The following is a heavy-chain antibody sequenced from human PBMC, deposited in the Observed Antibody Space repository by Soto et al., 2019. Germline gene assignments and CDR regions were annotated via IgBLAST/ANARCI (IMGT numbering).Heavy chain of an antibody. CDR2: TSYDGSNK. CDR1: GFTFSLYG. D-gene: IGHD5-12*01. J-gene: IGHJ6*02. Sequence: QLQLVESGGGVVQPGRSLRLSCAASGFTFSLYGMHWVRQAPGRGLEWVAVTSYDGSNKFYADSVKGRFTISRDNSKNTLYLEMNSLRPEDTAVYFCAKDSGSNGYDVYDCYSGMDVWGQGTTVTVSS. CDR3: AKDSGSNGYDVYDCYSGMDV. V-gene: IGHV3-30*18.